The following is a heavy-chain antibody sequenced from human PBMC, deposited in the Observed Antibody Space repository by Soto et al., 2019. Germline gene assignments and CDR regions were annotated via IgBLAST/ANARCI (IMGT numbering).Heavy chain of an antibody. V-gene: IGHV4-4*02. J-gene: IGHJ4*02. CDR1: GGAISSSKW. CDR3: ARDKITGLFDY. D-gene: IGHD2-8*02. Sequence: PSETLSLTCAVSGGAISSSKWWSWVRQPPGKGLEWIGEIYHSGNPYYNPSLKSRVIISVDRSKNQFSLKVRSVTAADTAVYYCARDKITGLFDYWGQGTLVTVSS. CDR2: IYHSGNP.